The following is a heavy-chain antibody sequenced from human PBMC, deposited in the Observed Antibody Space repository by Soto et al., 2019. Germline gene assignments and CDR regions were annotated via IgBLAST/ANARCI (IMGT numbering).Heavy chain of an antibody. CDR2: IYYSGST. D-gene: IGHD2-15*01. CDR1: GGSISSGGYY. J-gene: IGHJ4*02. Sequence: SETLSLTCTVSGGSISSGGYYWSWIRQHPGKGLEWIGYIYYSGSTYYNPSLKSRVTISVDTSKNQFSLKLSSVTAADTAVYYCAREIVVGSYFDYWGQGTLVTVSS. CDR3: AREIVVGSYFDY. V-gene: IGHV4-31*03.